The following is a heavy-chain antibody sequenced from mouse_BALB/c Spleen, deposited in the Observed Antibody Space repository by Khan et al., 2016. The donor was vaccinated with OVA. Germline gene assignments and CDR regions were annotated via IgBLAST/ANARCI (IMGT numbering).Heavy chain of an antibody. J-gene: IGHJ2*01. V-gene: IGHV5-9-3*01. Sequence: EVELVESGGGLVKPGGSLKVSCAASGFTFSSYAMSWVRQTPEKRLEWVATISSGGSLTYYPDSVQGRFTISRDNGKNTLYLLMSSLRSEDTAMYYCVRVYFGYFDYWGPGTTLTVSS. D-gene: IGHD2-1*01. CDR2: ISSGGSLT. CDR1: GFTFSSYA. CDR3: VRVYFGYFDY.